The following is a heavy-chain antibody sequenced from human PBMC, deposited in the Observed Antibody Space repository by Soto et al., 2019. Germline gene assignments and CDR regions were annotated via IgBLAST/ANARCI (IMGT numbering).Heavy chain of an antibody. CDR2: ISYDGSNK. V-gene: IGHV3-30*18. J-gene: IGHJ4*02. D-gene: IGHD6-13*01. CDR1: GFTFSSYG. CDR3: AKAPLAAAGPNYFAY. Sequence: QVQLVESGGGVVQPGRSLRLSCAASGFTFSSYGMHWVRQAPGKGLEWVAVISYDGSNKYYADSVKGRFTISRDNSKNTLYLQMNSLRAEDTAVYYCAKAPLAAAGPNYFAYWGQGTLVTVSS.